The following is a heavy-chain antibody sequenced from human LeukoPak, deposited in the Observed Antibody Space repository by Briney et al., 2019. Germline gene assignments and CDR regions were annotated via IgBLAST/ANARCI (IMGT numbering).Heavy chain of an antibody. Sequence: GESLKISCRGSGYSFTSYWIAWVRQMPGKGLEWMGIIYPGDSDTRYSPSFQGQVTISVGKSTRTAYLQWSSLKASDTATYYCARQPIVGATHFDYWGQGTLVTVSS. CDR2: IYPGDSDT. CDR1: GYSFTSYW. CDR3: ARQPIVGATHFDY. D-gene: IGHD1-26*01. V-gene: IGHV5-51*01. J-gene: IGHJ4*02.